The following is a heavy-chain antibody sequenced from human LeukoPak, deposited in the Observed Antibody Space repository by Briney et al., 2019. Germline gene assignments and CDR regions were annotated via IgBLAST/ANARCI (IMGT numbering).Heavy chain of an antibody. CDR3: ARSGAIYSSSWYMPYYFDY. CDR2: IYYSGST. D-gene: IGHD6-13*01. CDR1: GASVSSGSYY. J-gene: IGHJ4*02. V-gene: IGHV4-61*01. Sequence: PSETLSLTCNVSGASVSSGSYYWSWLRQPPGKGLEWIGYIYYSGSTNYNPSLKSRVTISVDTSKNQFSLKLSSVTAADTAVYYCARSGAIYSSSWYMPYYFDYWGQGTLVTVSS.